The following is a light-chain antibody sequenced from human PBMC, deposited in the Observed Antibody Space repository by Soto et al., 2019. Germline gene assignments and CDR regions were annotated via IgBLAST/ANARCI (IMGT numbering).Light chain of an antibody. CDR1: YVGYKA. V-gene: IGLV1-36*01. CDR3: AIWDDSVDGWV. CDR2: YDD. J-gene: IGLJ3*02. Sequence: QSVLTQPPSVSEAPGQRVTISCSVSYVGYKAVTWYQQLPGKAPKLLLYYDDMLSSGVSDRFSGSKSGTSASLAISGLQNDDDGDYYCAIWDDSVDGWVFGGGTTRTVL.